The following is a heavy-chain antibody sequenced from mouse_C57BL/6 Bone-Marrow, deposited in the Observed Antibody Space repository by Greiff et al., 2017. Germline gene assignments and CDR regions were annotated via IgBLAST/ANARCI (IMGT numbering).Heavy chain of an antibody. CDR3: ARWLLRGGTFFAY. CDR1: GYAFTNYL. V-gene: IGHV1-54*01. Sequence: QVQLQQSGAELVRPGTSVKVSCKASGYAFTNYLIEWVKQRPGQGLEWIGVINPGSGGTNYNEKFKGKATLTADKSSSTAYMQLSRLTSEDSAVYFCARWLLRGGTFFAYWGQGTLVTVSA. CDR2: INPGSGGT. D-gene: IGHD2-3*01. J-gene: IGHJ3*01.